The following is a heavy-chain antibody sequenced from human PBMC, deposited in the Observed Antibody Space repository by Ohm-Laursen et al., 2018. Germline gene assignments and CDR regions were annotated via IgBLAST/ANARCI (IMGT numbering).Heavy chain of an antibody. V-gene: IGHV3-9*01. D-gene: IGHD6-6*01. Sequence: SLRLSCAASGFNIYESAMHWVRQAPGKGLEWVSIISWNSGSIGYADSVKGQFTISRDYAKNSLSLQMNSLRGEDTALYFCVKAVTAARDGMDVWGQGTTVTVSS. J-gene: IGHJ6*02. CDR1: GFNIYESA. CDR2: ISWNSGSI. CDR3: VKAVTAARDGMDV.